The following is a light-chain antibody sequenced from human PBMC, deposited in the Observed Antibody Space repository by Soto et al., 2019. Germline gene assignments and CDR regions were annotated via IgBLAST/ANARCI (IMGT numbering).Light chain of an antibody. CDR3: QSYDSTLSARYV. CDR2: ANS. Sequence: QAVVTQPPSVSGAPGQRVTISCTRSSSNIGANYDVHWYQQRPGTAPKLLIFANSNRPSGVPDRFSGSKSGTSASLVITGLPAEDEGDYYCQSYDSTLSARYVFGTGTKLTVL. J-gene: IGLJ1*01. CDR1: SSNIGANYD. V-gene: IGLV1-40*01.